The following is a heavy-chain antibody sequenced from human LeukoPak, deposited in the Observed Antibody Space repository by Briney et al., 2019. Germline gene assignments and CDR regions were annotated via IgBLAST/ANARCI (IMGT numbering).Heavy chain of an antibody. J-gene: IGHJ4*02. CDR3: ARGVYSSSWPFDY. D-gene: IGHD6-13*01. CDR1: GGSISSYY. Sequence: SETLSLTCTVSGGSISSYYWSWIRQPPGKGLEWIGYIYYSGSTNYNPSLKSRVTISVDTSKNQFSLELSSVTAADTAVYYCARGVYSSSWPFDYWGQGTLVTVSS. V-gene: IGHV4-59*01. CDR2: IYYSGST.